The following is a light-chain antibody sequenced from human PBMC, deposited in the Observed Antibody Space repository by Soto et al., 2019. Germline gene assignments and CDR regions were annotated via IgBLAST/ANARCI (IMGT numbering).Light chain of an antibody. CDR1: SSDVGGYNY. Sequence: QSVLTQPPSAFGSPGQSVAISCTGTSSDVGGYNYVSWYQQHPGKAPKLIIYATSKRPSGVSNRYSGSKSGNTASLSISGLQAEDEANYYCCSYAGSKTFTFGGGTKVTVL. CDR2: ATS. CDR3: CSYAGSKTFT. J-gene: IGLJ2*01. V-gene: IGLV2-8*01.